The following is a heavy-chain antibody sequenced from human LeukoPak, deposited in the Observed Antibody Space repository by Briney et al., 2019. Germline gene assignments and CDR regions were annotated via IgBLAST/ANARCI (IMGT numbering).Heavy chain of an antibody. J-gene: IGHJ6*02. CDR3: ARVAARGAARGMDV. CDR1: GGSFSGYY. Sequence: SETLSLTCAVYGGSFSGYYWSWIRQPPGKGLEWIGEINHSGSTNYNPSLKSRVTISVDTSKNQFSLKLSSVTAADTAVYYCARVAARGAARGMDVWGQGTTVTVSS. V-gene: IGHV4-34*01. D-gene: IGHD6-6*01. CDR2: INHSGST.